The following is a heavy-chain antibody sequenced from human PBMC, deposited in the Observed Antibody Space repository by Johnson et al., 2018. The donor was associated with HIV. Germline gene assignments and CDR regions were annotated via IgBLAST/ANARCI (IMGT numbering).Heavy chain of an antibody. J-gene: IGHJ3*02. CDR1: GFTFSSYW. Sequence: VQLVESGGGFVQPGGSLRLSCAASGFTFSSYWMTWVRQAPGKGLEWVANINQDGTEKYYVDSVRGRFTISRDNAKNSLYLQMNSLRAEDTAVYYCARVQYFDWFGAFDIWGQGTMVTVSS. D-gene: IGHD3-9*01. CDR3: ARVQYFDWFGAFDI. CDR2: INQDGTEK. V-gene: IGHV3-7*01.